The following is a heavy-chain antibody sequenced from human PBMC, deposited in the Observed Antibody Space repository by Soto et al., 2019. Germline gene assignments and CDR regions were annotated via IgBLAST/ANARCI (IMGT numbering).Heavy chain of an antibody. D-gene: IGHD6-19*01. Sequence: ASVKVSCKASGYTFTSYYMHWVRQAPGQGLEWMGIINPSGGSTSYAQKFQGRVTMTRDTSTSTVYMELSSLRSEDTAVYYCARDQAVAGTVDYWGQGTLVTGSS. CDR3: ARDQAVAGTVDY. J-gene: IGHJ4*02. CDR2: INPSGGST. V-gene: IGHV1-46*01. CDR1: GYTFTSYY.